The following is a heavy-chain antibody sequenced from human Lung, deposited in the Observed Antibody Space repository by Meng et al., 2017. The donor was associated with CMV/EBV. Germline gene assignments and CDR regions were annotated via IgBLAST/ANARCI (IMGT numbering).Heavy chain of an antibody. Sequence: GSLRLXSNVSGSSITSAYYWAWIRQPPGKRLEWIGSIFHRGNAYYLPSLNSRLTISVDTSKNQFSLKLNSVTAADTAIYYCAREVGAPYFDLWGQGTMVTVSS. CDR2: IFHRGNA. J-gene: IGHJ3*01. CDR3: AREVGAPYFDL. V-gene: IGHV4-38-2*02. CDR1: GSSITSAYY. D-gene: IGHD1-26*01.